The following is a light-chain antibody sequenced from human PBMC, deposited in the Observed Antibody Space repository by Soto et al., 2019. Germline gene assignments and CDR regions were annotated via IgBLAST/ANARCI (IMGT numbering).Light chain of an antibody. CDR2: DAS. J-gene: IGKJ4*01. V-gene: IGKV3-11*01. CDR3: QQRSNWLT. CDR1: QSVGNY. Sequence: EILLTQSPATLSLSPGESATLSCRASQSVGNYLAWYKQKPGQAPRLLIYDASSRATGIPVRLSGSGSGTEFTLTISSLEPEDFAVYYCQQRSNWLTFGGGTKVDIK.